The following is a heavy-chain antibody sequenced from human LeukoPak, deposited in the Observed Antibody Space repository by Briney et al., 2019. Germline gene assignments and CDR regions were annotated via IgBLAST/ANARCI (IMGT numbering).Heavy chain of an antibody. V-gene: IGHV3-33*01. CDR3: ARDFGVTNYQFDY. J-gene: IGHJ4*02. D-gene: IGHD3-3*01. Sequence: PGRSLRLSCAVSGFTFRTYGFHWVRQAPGKGLEWVAVIWRDGSKKYYAESVKGRFTISRDDSKSTLYLQMDSLRAEDTAVYYCARDFGVTNYQFDYWGQGTLVTVSS. CDR1: GFTFRTYG. CDR2: IWRDGSKK.